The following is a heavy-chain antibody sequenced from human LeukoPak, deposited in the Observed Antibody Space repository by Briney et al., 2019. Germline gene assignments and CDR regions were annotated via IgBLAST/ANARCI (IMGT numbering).Heavy chain of an antibody. J-gene: IGHJ6*02. CDR1: GFTFSSYA. CDR2: ISGSGGST. V-gene: IGHV3-23*01. CDR3: AKGHYDFWSGYYRSPIYYYYGMDV. D-gene: IGHD3-3*01. Sequence: GGSLRLSCAASGFTFSSYAMSWVRQAPGKGLEWVSAISGSGGSTYYADSVKGRFTISRDNSKNTLYLQMNSLRAEDTAVYYCAKGHYDFWSGYYRSPIYYYYGMDVWGQGTTVTVSS.